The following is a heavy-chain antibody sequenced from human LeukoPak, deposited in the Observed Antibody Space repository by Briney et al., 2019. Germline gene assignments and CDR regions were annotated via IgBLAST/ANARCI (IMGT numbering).Heavy chain of an antibody. Sequence: GASVKVSCKASGYAFTTYAMNWVRQVPGQGLEWMGWINTNTGNPTYVQGFTGRFVFSMDTSVSTAYLQISSLKAEDTAVYYCARVQMSYGSGPFDTWGQGTLVTVSS. V-gene: IGHV7-4-1*02. CDR2: INTNTGNP. J-gene: IGHJ5*02. D-gene: IGHD3-10*01. CDR1: GYAFTTYA. CDR3: ARVQMSYGSGPFDT.